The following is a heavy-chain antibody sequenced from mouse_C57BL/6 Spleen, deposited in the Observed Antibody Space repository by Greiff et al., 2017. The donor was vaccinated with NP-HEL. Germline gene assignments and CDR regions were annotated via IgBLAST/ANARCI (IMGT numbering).Heavy chain of an antibody. V-gene: IGHV5-16*01. CDR1: GFTFSDYY. J-gene: IGHJ2*01. CDR3: AREGYYSNYVFDY. Sequence: EVHLVESEGGLVQPGRSMKLSCTASGFTFSDYYMAWVRQVPEKGLEWVANINYDGSSTYYLDSLKSRFIISRDNAKNILYLQMSSLKSEDTATYYCAREGYYSNYVFDYWGQGTTLTVSS. CDR2: INYDGSST. D-gene: IGHD2-5*01.